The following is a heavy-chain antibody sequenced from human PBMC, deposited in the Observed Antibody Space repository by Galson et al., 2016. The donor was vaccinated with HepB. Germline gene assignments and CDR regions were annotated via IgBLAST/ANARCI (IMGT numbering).Heavy chain of an antibody. CDR2: ISYNSDNT. D-gene: IGHD3/OR15-3a*01. V-gene: IGHV3-23*01. J-gene: IGHJ4*02. Sequence: SLRLSCAGSGFAFSSYAMSWVRQAPGKGLEWVSDISYNSDNTYYADLVKGRFTTSRDNSENTLFLQMNSLRAEDTAVYYCAKSWTDYSRDYWGQGTLVTVSS. CDR1: GFAFSSYA. CDR3: AKSWTDYSRDY.